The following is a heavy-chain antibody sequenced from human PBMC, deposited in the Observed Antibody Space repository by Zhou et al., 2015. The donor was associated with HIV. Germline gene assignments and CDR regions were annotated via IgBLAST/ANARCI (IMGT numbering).Heavy chain of an antibody. CDR1: GGTFSDYS. D-gene: IGHD5-18*01. Sequence: QVQLVQSGAEVKKPGSSVKVSCESSGGTFSDYSINWVRQAPGQGLEWMGGIIPIFGTANYAQKFQGRVTITADKSTSTAYMELSSLRSEDTAVYYCARGMAAEQDVDTAYWGQGTLVTVSS. J-gene: IGHJ4*02. CDR3: ARGMAAEQDVDTAY. CDR2: IIPIFGTA. V-gene: IGHV1-69*06.